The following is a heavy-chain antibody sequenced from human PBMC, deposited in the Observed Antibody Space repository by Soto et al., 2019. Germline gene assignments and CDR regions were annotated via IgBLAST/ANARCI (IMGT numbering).Heavy chain of an antibody. V-gene: IGHV3-23*01. D-gene: IGHD2-21*01. CDR2: ISGSGGGT. CDR1: GFTFSSYA. J-gene: IGHJ4*02. Sequence: GGSLRLSCAASGFTFSSYAMSWVRQAPGKGLEWVSSISGSGGGTYYADSVKGRFTFSRDNSKNTLYLQMNGLRAEDTAVYYCAKVGSPLIPPLSYFDYWRQGTLVTVSS. CDR3: AKVGSPLIPPLSYFDY.